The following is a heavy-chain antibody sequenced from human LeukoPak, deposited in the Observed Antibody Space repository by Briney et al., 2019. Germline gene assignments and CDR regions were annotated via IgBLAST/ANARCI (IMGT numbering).Heavy chain of an antibody. CDR3: AKYVTAKGPPYGLDV. J-gene: IGHJ6*02. Sequence: GGSLTLSCAASEFTFSSYAMQWVRQAPGKGLEWVSGISASGGSTYYADSVKGPFTISRDNSKNTLYLQMNSLRAEDTAIYYCAKYVTAKGPPYGLDVWGQGTTLTVSS. D-gene: IGHD1-14*01. CDR1: EFTFSSYA. V-gene: IGHV3-23*01. CDR2: ISASGGST.